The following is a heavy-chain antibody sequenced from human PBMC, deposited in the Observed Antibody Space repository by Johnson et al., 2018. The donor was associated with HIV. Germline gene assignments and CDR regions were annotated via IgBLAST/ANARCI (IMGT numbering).Heavy chain of an antibody. D-gene: IGHD6-6*01. Sequence: VQLVESGGGVVQPGRSLRLSCAASGFTFSSYAMHWVRQAPGNGLEWVAVISYDGSNKYYADSVKGRFTISRDNSKNTLYLQMNSLRAEDTAVYYCARDPHSEYSSSSVQGDALDIWGQGTMVTVSS. CDR3: ARDPHSEYSSSSVQGDALDI. CDR1: GFTFSSYA. V-gene: IGHV3-30*04. J-gene: IGHJ3*02. CDR2: ISYDGSNK.